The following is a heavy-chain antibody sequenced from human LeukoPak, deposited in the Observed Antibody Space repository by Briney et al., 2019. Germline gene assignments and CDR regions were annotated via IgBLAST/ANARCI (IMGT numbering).Heavy chain of an antibody. J-gene: IGHJ4*02. D-gene: IGHD5-18*01. CDR3: TQYTYGFFQY. Sequence: GGSLRLSCVAPGLTLSNYWMSWVRQAPGKGLEWVGRIKSKTDGGTTDYAAPVKGRFTISRDDSKNTLYLQMNSLKTEDTAVYYCTQYTYGFFQYWGQGTLVTVSS. CDR2: IKSKTDGGTT. CDR1: GLTLSNYW. V-gene: IGHV3-15*01.